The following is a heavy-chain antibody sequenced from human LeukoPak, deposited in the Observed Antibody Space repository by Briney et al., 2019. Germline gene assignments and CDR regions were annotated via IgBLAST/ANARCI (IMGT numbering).Heavy chain of an antibody. CDR3: ASLGRMAAIGTEH. D-gene: IGHD6-13*01. J-gene: IGHJ4*02. CDR2: IDYSGTT. V-gene: IGHV4-39*07. Sequence: PSETQSLTCSVSGGSISSGSYYWGWIRQPPGKGLQWIGSIDYSGTTYDNPSVKSRVTISLDTSKNQFSLKLSSVTAADTAVYYCASLGRMAAIGTEHWGQGTLVTVSS. CDR1: GGSISSGSYY.